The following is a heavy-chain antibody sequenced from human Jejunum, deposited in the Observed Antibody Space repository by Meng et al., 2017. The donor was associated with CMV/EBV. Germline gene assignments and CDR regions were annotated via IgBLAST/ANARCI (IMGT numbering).Heavy chain of an antibody. V-gene: IGHV3-21*06. CDR1: GFRFSLYA. CDR2: IDATSTYI. J-gene: IGHJ5*02. D-gene: IGHD3-10*01. Sequence: ASGFRFSLYAMNWVRQAPGKGLEWVSSIDATSTYIYYADSVEGRFTISRDNARNSLYLHLNSLRADDTAVYYCARDMVWGDPNSFDAWGQGTLVTVSS. CDR3: ARDMVWGDPNSFDA.